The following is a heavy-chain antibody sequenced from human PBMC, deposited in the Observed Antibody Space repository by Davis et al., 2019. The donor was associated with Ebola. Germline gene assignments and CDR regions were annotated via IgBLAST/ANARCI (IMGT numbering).Heavy chain of an antibody. J-gene: IGHJ6*04. Sequence: KVSCKGSGYTFSKSWIVWVRQMSGKGLEWMGVIYPDDSETTYSPSFQGQVTISADKSISTAYLQWSSLKASDTAMYYCARVCRSEGVVVAARGYYYYGMDVWGKGTTVTVSS. CDR1: GYTFSKSW. V-gene: IGHV5-51*01. CDR2: IYPDDSET. CDR3: ARVCRSEGVVVAARGYYYYGMDV. D-gene: IGHD2-15*01.